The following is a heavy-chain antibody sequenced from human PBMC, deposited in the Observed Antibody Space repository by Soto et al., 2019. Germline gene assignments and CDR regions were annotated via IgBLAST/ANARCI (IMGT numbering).Heavy chain of an antibody. D-gene: IGHD3-10*01. CDR3: ASPPLVRGVIILKYGMDV. J-gene: IGHJ6*02. CDR1: GGTFSSYA. Sequence: QVQLVQSGAEVKKPGSSVKVSCKASGGTFSSYAISWVRQAPGQGLEWMGGIIPIFGTANYAQKFQGRVTITADESTSTAHMELSSLRSEDTAVYYCASPPLVRGVIILKYGMDVWGQGTTVTVSS. V-gene: IGHV1-69*12. CDR2: IIPIFGTA.